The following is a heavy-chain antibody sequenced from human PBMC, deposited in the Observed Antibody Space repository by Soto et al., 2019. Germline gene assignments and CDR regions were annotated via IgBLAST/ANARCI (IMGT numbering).Heavy chain of an antibody. V-gene: IGHV5-10-1*01. D-gene: IGHD2-2*01. CDR2: IDPSDSYT. CDR1: GYSFTNYW. J-gene: IGHJ6*02. CDR3: ARVHCSSTSCYDGYYGMDV. Sequence: HGESLKISCKGSGYSFTNYWISWVRQMPGKGLEWMGRIDPSDSYTNYSPSFQGHVTISADKSISTAYLQWSSLKASDTAMYYCARVHCSSTSCYDGYYGMDVWGQGTTVTVSS.